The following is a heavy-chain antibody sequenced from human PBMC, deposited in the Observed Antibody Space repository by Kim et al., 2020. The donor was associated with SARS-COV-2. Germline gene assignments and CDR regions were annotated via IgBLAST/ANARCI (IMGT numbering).Heavy chain of an antibody. CDR2: TI. Sequence: TIYYADSVKGRFTISRDNAKTSLYLQMNSLRDEDTAVYYCAREVATTGGYWGQGTLVTVSS. J-gene: IGHJ4*02. D-gene: IGHD5-12*01. CDR3: AREVATTGGY. V-gene: IGHV3-48*02.